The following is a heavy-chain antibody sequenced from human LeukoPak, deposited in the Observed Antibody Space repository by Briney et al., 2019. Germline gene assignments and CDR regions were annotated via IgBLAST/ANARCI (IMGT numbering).Heavy chain of an antibody. V-gene: IGHV3-23*01. CDR1: GFTFSSYG. CDR3: ASSMGSGSYCFAS. Sequence: GGSLRLSCAASGFTFSSYGMSWVRQAPGKGLEWVSAISGSGGSTYYADSVKGRFTISRDNSKNTLYLQMNSLRAEDTAVYYCASSMGSGSYCFASWGQGPLVPVSS. CDR2: ISGSGGST. J-gene: IGHJ4*02. D-gene: IGHD1-26*01.